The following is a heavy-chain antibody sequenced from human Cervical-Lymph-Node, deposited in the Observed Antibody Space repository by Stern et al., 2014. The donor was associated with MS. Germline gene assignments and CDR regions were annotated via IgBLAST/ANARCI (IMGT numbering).Heavy chain of an antibody. V-gene: IGHV5-51*01. J-gene: IGHJ4*02. CDR2: IFPDDSDR. D-gene: IGHD3-22*01. CDR3: ARQAYDSSGLDY. CDR1: GYTFSNHW. Sequence: EVQLVQSGAEMRKPGESLKISCEGSGYTFSNHWIAWVRQMPGKGLEYMGIIFPDDSDRKYSPSFHGQVTFSADKSIRTAYLQRNSLKASDTAIYFCARQAYDSSGLDYWGQGTLVTVSS.